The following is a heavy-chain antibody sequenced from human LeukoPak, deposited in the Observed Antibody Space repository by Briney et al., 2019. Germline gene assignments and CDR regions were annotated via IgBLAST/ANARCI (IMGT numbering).Heavy chain of an antibody. Sequence: PGGSLRLSCAASGFTLSTYEMNWVRQAPGKGLEWIAYISSSGSVIFYADSVKGRFTLSRDNAKNSLHLQMNSLGAEDTAVYYCARDWLRLGYWGQGTLVTVSS. J-gene: IGHJ4*02. CDR2: ISSSGSVI. V-gene: IGHV3-48*03. D-gene: IGHD5-12*01. CDR1: GFTLSTYE. CDR3: ARDWLRLGY.